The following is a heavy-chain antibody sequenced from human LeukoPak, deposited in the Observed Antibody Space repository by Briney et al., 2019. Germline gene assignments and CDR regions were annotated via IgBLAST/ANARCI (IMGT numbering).Heavy chain of an antibody. V-gene: IGHV3-73*01. Sequence: PGGSLRLSCAASGFTFSGSAMHWVRQASGKGLEWVGRIRSKANSYATAYAASVKSRFTISRDDSKNTAYLQMNSLKTEDTAVYYCTRPGYSSVYWGQGTLVTVSS. D-gene: IGHD5-18*01. CDR3: TRPGYSSVY. J-gene: IGHJ4*02. CDR2: IRSKANSYAT. CDR1: GFTFSGSA.